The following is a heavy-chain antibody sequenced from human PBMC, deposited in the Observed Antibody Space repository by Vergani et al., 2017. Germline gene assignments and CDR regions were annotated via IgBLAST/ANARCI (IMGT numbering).Heavy chain of an antibody. V-gene: IGHV4-59*01. CDR1: CSSMRGYY. Sequence: QVRLQESGPGLVKPSETLSLTCRVSCSSMRGYYWSWIRPPPGKELEWIGYMYHSGSTNYNPSLETRVTISGDTSKNQFSLKLNSVTAADTAVYYCGRVADFYGLGSRLLDLWGQGILVTVSS. CDR2: MYHSGST. CDR3: GRVADFYGLGSRLLDL. J-gene: IGHJ5*02. D-gene: IGHD3-10*01.